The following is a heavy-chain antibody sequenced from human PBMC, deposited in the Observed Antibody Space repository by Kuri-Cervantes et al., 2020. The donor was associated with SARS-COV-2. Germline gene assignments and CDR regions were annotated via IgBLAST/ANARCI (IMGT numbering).Heavy chain of an antibody. Sequence: GGSLRLSCAASGFTFTSYGIHWVRQAPGKGLEWVANIKQDGSEKYYVDSVKGRFTISRDNAKNSLYLQMNSLRAEDTAVYYCAREGDRITSDYYFDYWGQGTPVTVSS. CDR1: GFTFTSYG. D-gene: IGHD1-20*01. CDR3: AREGDRITSDYYFDY. J-gene: IGHJ4*02. V-gene: IGHV3-7*01. CDR2: IKQDGSEK.